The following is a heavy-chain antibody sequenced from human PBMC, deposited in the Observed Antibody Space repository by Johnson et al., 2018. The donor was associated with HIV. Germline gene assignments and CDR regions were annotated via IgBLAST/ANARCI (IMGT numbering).Heavy chain of an antibody. CDR2: IYSGGST. D-gene: IGHD1-26*01. J-gene: IGHJ3*02. CDR3: ARVKWEPWGCAFDI. Sequence: VQLVESGGGLVQPGGSLRLSCAASGFTFSDYYMSWIRQAPGKGLEWVSVIYSGGSTSYGDSVTGRVTTSRDGSKNTVELHMNSLRAEDTAVYYCARVKWEPWGCAFDIWGQGTMVTVSS. CDR1: GFTFSDYY. V-gene: IGHV3-66*01.